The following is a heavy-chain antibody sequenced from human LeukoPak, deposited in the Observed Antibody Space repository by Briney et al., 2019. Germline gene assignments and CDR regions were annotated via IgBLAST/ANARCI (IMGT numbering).Heavy chain of an antibody. CDR2: INPNSGGT. Sequence: GASVKVSCKASGYTFTGYYMHWVRQAPGQGLEWMGWINPNSGGTNYAQKFQGRVTMTRDTSISTAYMELSRLRSDDTAVYYCARDFGIISFVFDYWGQGTLVTVSS. J-gene: IGHJ4*02. D-gene: IGHD3-16*01. CDR3: ARDFGIISFVFDY. V-gene: IGHV1-2*02. CDR1: GYTFTGYY.